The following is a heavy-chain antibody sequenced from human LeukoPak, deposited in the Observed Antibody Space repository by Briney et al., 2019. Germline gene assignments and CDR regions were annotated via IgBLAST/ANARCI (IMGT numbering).Heavy chain of an antibody. Sequence: GGSLRLSCAASGFTFSSYSMNWVRQAPGKGLEWVSSISSRSSYIYYADSVKGRFTISRDNAKNSLYLQMNSLRAEDTAVYYCARDTFIAAAGMGFDPWGQGTLVTVSS. D-gene: IGHD6-13*01. CDR1: GFTFSSYS. V-gene: IGHV3-21*01. CDR2: ISSRSSYI. CDR3: ARDTFIAAAGMGFDP. J-gene: IGHJ5*02.